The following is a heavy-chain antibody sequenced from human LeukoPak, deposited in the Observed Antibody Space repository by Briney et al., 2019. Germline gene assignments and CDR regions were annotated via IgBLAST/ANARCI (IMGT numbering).Heavy chain of an antibody. CDR1: GSRFDDHG. Sequence: PGGSLRLSCTAPGSRFDDHGMAWVRQVPGKGLEWVCGINWNGGSTGYADSVKGRFTISRDNAKNSLYLRMNSLRADDTALYYCARGDSSGWYFDDWGQGTLVTVSS. D-gene: IGHD6-19*01. J-gene: IGHJ4*02. CDR3: ARGDSSGWYFDD. V-gene: IGHV3-20*04. CDR2: INWNGGST.